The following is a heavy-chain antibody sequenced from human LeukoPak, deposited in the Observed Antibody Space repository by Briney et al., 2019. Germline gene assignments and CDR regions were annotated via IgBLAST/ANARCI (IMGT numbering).Heavy chain of an antibody. CDR2: ISAYNGNT. D-gene: IGHD2-2*01. CDR3: ATARRGYYCSSTSCFGTDY. J-gene: IGHJ4*02. Sequence: ASVKVSCKASGYTFTSYGISWVRQAPRQGLEWMGWISAYNGNTNYAQKLQGRVTMTTDTSTSTAYMELRSLRSDDTAVYYCATARRGYYCSSTSCFGTDYWGQGTLVTVSS. V-gene: IGHV1-18*01. CDR1: GYTFTSYG.